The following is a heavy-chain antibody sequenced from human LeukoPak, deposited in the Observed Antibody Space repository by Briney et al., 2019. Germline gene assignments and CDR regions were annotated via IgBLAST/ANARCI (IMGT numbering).Heavy chain of an antibody. CDR1: GASISASNYF. D-gene: IGHD1-26*01. CDR2: IYYSGTT. CDR3: ARARSGNIKSAFEI. Sequence: SETLSLTFTVPGASISASNYFWGWIRQTPGKGLEWIGSIYYSGTTYYNPSLQSRVTISVDTSKNQFSLKMSSVTAADTAVYYCARARSGNIKSAFEIWGQGTMVTVSS. V-gene: IGHV4-39*01. J-gene: IGHJ3*02.